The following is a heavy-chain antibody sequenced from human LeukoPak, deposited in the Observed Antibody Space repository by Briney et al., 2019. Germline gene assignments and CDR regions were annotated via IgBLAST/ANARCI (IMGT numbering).Heavy chain of an antibody. V-gene: IGHV3-23*01. Sequence: GGSLRLSCAASGFTFSSYGMSWVRQAPGKGLEWVSAISGSGGSTYYADSVKGRFTISRDNSKNTLYLQMNSLRAEDTAVYYCAKDTNYYGSGSYLYWGQGTLVTVSS. CDR3: AKDTNYYGSGSYLY. J-gene: IGHJ4*02. CDR1: GFTFSSYG. CDR2: ISGSGGST. D-gene: IGHD3-10*01.